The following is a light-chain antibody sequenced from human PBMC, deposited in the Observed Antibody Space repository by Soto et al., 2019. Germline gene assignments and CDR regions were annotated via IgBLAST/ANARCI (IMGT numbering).Light chain of an antibody. CDR2: EVS. CDR3: SSYAGSLYG. V-gene: IGLV2-8*01. J-gene: IGLJ1*01. Sequence: QSVLTQPPSASGSPGQSVTISCTGTSSDVGGYNYVSWYQQHPGKAPKLMIYEVSKRPSGVPDRFSGSKSGNTASLTVSGLQAEDEAYYYCSSYAGSLYGFGTGTKVTVL. CDR1: SSDVGGYNY.